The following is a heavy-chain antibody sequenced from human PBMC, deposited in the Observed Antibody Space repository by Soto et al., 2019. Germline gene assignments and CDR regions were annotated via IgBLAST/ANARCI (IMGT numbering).Heavy chain of an antibody. CDR1: GFTFTSSA. Sequence: QMQLVQSGPEVKKHGTSGKVSCKASGFTFTSSAMQWVRQARGQRLERIGWIVVGSGNTNYAQKFQERVTITRDMSTSTAYMELSSLRSEDTAVYYCAAGRGDSSGWYDQVYWGQGTLVTVSS. CDR3: AAGRGDSSGWYDQVY. D-gene: IGHD6-19*01. J-gene: IGHJ4*02. CDR2: IVVGSGNT. V-gene: IGHV1-58*02.